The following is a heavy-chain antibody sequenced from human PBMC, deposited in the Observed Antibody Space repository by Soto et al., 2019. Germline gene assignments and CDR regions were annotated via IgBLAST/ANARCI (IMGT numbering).Heavy chain of an antibody. CDR3: ARDAPPEDY. V-gene: IGHV1-46*01. CDR1: GYTFTSYY. CDR2: ISPSGGST. Sequence: ASVKVSCKASGYTFTSYYMHWVRQAPGQGLEWMGIISPSGGSTNYAQKFQGRVTMTRDTSTSTAYMELRSLRSDDTAVYYCARDAPPEDYWGQGTLVTVSS. J-gene: IGHJ4*02.